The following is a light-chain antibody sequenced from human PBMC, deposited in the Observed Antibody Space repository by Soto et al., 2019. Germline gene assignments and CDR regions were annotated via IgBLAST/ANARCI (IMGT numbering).Light chain of an antibody. V-gene: IGLV2-14*03. CDR3: ASFTRSVTVV. J-gene: IGLJ2*01. Sequence: QSALTQPASVSGSPGQWITISCAGTSSDVGGYNYVSWYQQHPGKVPRLIISDVNQQPSGVSDRFSGSKSGNTASLTIAGLQVEDEADYYCASFTRSVTVVFGGGTKLTVL. CDR2: DVN. CDR1: SSDVGGYNY.